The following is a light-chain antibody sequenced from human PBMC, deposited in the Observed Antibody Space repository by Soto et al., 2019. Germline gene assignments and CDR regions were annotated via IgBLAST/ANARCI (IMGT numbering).Light chain of an antibody. CDR2: GAS. Sequence: EIVLTQSPAILSLSPGERATLSCRASQSVSSNYLAWYQQKPGQAPKLLIYGASSGATGIPDRFSGSGSGTDFTLTISRLEPEDFAVYYCQQYGSSPPSSTFGQGTRLEIK. CDR1: QSVSSNY. J-gene: IGKJ5*01. CDR3: QQYGSSPPSST. V-gene: IGKV3-20*01.